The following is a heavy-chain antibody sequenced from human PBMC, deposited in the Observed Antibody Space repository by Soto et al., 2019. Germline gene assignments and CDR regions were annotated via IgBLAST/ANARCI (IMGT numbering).Heavy chain of an antibody. CDR1: GFTFSNYG. V-gene: IGHV3-30*03. D-gene: IGHD3-3*01. Sequence: PGGSLRLSCAASGFTFSNYGMYWVRQAPGKGLEWVAVISDDGSNKYYADSVKGRFTISRDNSKNTLYLQINSLRAEDTAVYYCARAALGDDNWFDPWGQGTPVTVSS. CDR2: ISDDGSNK. CDR3: ARAALGDDNWFDP. J-gene: IGHJ5*02.